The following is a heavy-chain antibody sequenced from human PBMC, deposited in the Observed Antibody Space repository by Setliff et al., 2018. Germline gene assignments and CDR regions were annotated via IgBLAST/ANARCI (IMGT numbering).Heavy chain of an antibody. Sequence: KTSETLSLTCAVYGASFKDYYWTWIRQSPGQGLEWIGQINHSGSTTSNPPLKSRVAISVHMSKNQISLDLTSVTAADTGVYYCARGLRSSGPYAGGWYYFDLWGQGILVTVSS. D-gene: IGHD1-26*01. CDR1: GASFKDYY. CDR3: ARGLRSSGPYAGGWYYFDL. J-gene: IGHJ4*02. V-gene: IGHV4-34*01. CDR2: INHSGST.